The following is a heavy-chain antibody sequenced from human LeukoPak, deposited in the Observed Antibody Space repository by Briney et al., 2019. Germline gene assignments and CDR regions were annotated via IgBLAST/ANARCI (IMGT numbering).Heavy chain of an antibody. J-gene: IGHJ4*02. CDR2: ISTSSSTI. CDR1: GGSFSGYY. Sequence: LSLTCAVYGGSFSGYYWSWIRQPPGKGLEWLSYISTSSSTIYYSDSVKGRFTISRDNAKNSLYLQMNSLRAEDTAVYYCARVGVLLEFGELLTFDYWGQGTLVTVSS. V-gene: IGHV3-11*04. CDR3: ARVGVLLEFGELLTFDY. D-gene: IGHD3-10*01.